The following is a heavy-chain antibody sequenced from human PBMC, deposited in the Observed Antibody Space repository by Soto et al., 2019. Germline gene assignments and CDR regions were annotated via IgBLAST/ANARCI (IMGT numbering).Heavy chain of an antibody. CDR3: ARVWGGAFDI. J-gene: IGHJ3*02. CDR2: IYYSGCT. V-gene: IGHV4-59*01. D-gene: IGHD3-10*01. CDR1: GGSISSYY. Sequence: QVQLQESGPGLVKPSETLSLTCTVSGGSISSYYWSWIRQPPGKGLEWIGYIYYSGCTNYNPSLESRVAIAVDSSKNQCSLKLSSVTAAYTVVYYCARVWGGAFDIWGQGTRGTVSS.